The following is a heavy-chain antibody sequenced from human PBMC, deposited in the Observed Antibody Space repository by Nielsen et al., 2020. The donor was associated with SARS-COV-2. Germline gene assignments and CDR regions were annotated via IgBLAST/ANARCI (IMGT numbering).Heavy chain of an antibody. Sequence: GESLKISCTASGFTFGDYAMSWVRQVPGKGLEWVGFIRSKAYGGTTEYAASVKGRFTISRDDSKSIAYLQMNSLKTEDTAVYYCTRGIRYFDAWGQGTLVTVSS. D-gene: IGHD3-9*01. V-gene: IGHV3-49*04. CDR1: GFTFGDYA. CDR3: TRGIRYFDA. J-gene: IGHJ4*02. CDR2: IRSKAYGGTT.